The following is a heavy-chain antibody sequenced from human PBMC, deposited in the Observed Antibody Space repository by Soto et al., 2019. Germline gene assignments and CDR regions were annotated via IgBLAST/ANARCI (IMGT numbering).Heavy chain of an antibody. D-gene: IGHD3-10*01. Sequence: QVQLQQWGAGLLKPSETLSLTCAVYGGSFSGYYWSWIRQPPGKGLEWIGEINHSGSTNYNPSLKSRVTISVDTSKNQFSRKLSSVTAADTAVYYCASGNTMVRGAYYYMDVWGKGTTVTVSS. CDR1: GGSFSGYY. CDR2: INHSGST. CDR3: ASGNTMVRGAYYYMDV. J-gene: IGHJ6*03. V-gene: IGHV4-34*01.